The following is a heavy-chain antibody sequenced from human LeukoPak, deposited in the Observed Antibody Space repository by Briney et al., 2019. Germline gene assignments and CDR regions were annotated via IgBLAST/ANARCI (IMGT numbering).Heavy chain of an antibody. V-gene: IGHV4-61*02. CDR1: GDSINSDGHY. J-gene: IGHJ4*02. CDR3: ARATQEILVIRGEYFDS. D-gene: IGHD3-9*01. CDR2: IYASGNA. Sequence: PSETLSLTCSVSGDSINSDGHYWTWVRQPAGKGLEWIGRIYASGNANYNPSLRSRVTISLDTSRNQFSLKLNSVTAADTAVYFCARATQEILVIRGEYFDSWGQGTLVTVSS.